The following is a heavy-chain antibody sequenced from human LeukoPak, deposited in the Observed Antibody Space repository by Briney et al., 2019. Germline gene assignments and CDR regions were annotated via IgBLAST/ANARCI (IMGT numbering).Heavy chain of an antibody. CDR3: ARDWGRTGYYADF. J-gene: IGHJ4*02. Sequence: PGGSLRLSCAASGFTFINYGMNWVRQAPGKGLEWVSYISSSTSTIYYADSVKGRFTISRDNGKNSLYLQMNSLRAEDTAVYYCARDWGRTGYYADFWGQGTLDTVSS. CDR2: ISSSTSTI. V-gene: IGHV3-48*01. CDR1: GFTFINYG. D-gene: IGHD3-9*01.